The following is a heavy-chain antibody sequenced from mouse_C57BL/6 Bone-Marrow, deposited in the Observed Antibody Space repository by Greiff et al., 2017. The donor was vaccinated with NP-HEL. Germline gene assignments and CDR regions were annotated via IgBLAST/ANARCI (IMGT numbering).Heavy chain of an antibody. CDR2: INYDGSST. J-gene: IGHJ4*01. Sequence: EVKLVQSEGGLVQPGSSMKLSCKASGFTFSDYYMAWVRQVPEKGLEWVANINYDGSSTYYLDSLKSRFIISRENAKNILYLQMSRLKSEDTATYYCARDYAMDYWGQGTSVTVSS. CDR1: GFTFSDYY. V-gene: IGHV5-16*01. CDR3: ARDYAMDY.